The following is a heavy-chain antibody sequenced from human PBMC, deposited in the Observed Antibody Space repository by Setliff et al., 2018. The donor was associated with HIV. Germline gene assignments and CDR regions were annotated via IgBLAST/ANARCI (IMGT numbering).Heavy chain of an antibody. CDR1: GFTFSSYW. V-gene: IGHV3-7*03. CDR3: VRDGPPRGAFDV. D-gene: IGHD3-10*01. Sequence: GGSLRLSCAASGFTFSSYWMSWVRQAPGKGLEWVANIKEDGSEKYHVDSVKGRFTISRDNAKNSLYLQMNSRRAEDTAVYYCVRDGPPRGAFDVWGQGTLVTVSS. J-gene: IGHJ3*01. CDR2: IKEDGSEK.